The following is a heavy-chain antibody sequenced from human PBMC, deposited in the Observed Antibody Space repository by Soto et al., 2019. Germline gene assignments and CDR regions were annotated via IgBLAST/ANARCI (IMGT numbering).Heavy chain of an antibody. CDR2: ISHTGST. D-gene: IGHD3-10*01. CDR1: GRSFSNAYYY. V-gene: IGHV4-30-2*01. CDR3: ARGGGFMGY. Sequence: SETLSLTCAVYGRSFSNAYYYWTWIRQAPGKGLEWIGYISHTGSTYYTPSLKSRVTISVDRSKNQFSLKLSSVTAADTAVYYCARGGGFMGYWGQGTLVTVSS. J-gene: IGHJ4*02.